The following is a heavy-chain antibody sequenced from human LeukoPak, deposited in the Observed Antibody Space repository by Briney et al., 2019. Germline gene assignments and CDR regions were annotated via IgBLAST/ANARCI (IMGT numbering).Heavy chain of an antibody. V-gene: IGHV3-9*01. J-gene: IGHJ4*02. CDR1: GFTFDDYA. CDR3: ARVITGYSRAGDY. Sequence: GRSLRLSCAASGFTFDDYAMHWVRQAPGKGLEWVSGISWNSGSIGYADSVKGRFTISRDNAKNSLYLQMNSLRAEDTAVYYCARVITGYSRAGDYWGQGTLVTVSS. D-gene: IGHD6-13*01. CDR2: ISWNSGSI.